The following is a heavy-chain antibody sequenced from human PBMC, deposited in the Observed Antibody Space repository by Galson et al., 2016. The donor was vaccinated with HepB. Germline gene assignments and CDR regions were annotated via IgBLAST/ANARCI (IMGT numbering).Heavy chain of an antibody. CDR3: APAAGWGKYYPGAFDV. CDR1: NDSITSYY. CDR2: IFHSARA. Sequence: SETLSLTCTVSNDSITSYYWSWVRQPPGEGLFWIGNIFHSARADYNPSLRGRVTMSVDTSKSLVSLKSTSATAADTAIYYCAPAAGWGKYYPGAFDVWGQGAPVIVSP. D-gene: IGHD1-26*01. V-gene: IGHV4-4*09. J-gene: IGHJ3*01.